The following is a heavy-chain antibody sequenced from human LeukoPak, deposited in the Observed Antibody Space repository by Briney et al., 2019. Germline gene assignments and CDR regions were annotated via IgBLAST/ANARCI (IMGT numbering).Heavy chain of an antibody. J-gene: IGHJ4*02. Sequence: GAPEKDSCKASGYTFTSYGISWVRQAPGQGLEWMGWISAYNGNTNYAQKLQGRVTMTTDTSTSTAYMELRSLRSDDTAVYYCARDSPTTVTTFDYWGQGTLVTVSS. CDR2: ISAYNGNT. D-gene: IGHD4-17*01. V-gene: IGHV1-18*01. CDR3: ARDSPTTVTTFDY. CDR1: GYTFTSYG.